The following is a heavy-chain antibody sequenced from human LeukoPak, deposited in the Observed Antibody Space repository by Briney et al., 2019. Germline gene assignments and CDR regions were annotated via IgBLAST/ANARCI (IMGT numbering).Heavy chain of an antibody. V-gene: IGHV1-18*01. D-gene: IGHD6-13*01. Sequence: ASVKVSCKASGYTFTSYGISWVRQAPGQGLEWMGWISAYNGNTNYALKLQGRVTMTTDTSTSTAYMELRSLRSDDTAVYYCARARRGSSLYYFDYWGQGTLVTVSS. J-gene: IGHJ4*02. CDR2: ISAYNGNT. CDR3: ARARRGSSLYYFDY. CDR1: GYTFTSYG.